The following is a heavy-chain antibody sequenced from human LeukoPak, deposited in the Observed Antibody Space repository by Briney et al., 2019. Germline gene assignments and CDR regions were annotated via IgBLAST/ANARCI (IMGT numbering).Heavy chain of an antibody. J-gene: IGHJ4*02. D-gene: IGHD5-18*01. CDR3: ARSRSYGLISSFDY. Sequence: PSETLSLTCTVSGYSISSGYYWGWIRQPPGKGLEWIGSIYHSGSTYYNPSLKSRVTISVDTSKNQFSLKLSSVTAADTAVYYCARSRSYGLISSFDYWGQGTLVTVSS. V-gene: IGHV4-38-2*02. CDR1: GYSISSGYY. CDR2: IYHSGST.